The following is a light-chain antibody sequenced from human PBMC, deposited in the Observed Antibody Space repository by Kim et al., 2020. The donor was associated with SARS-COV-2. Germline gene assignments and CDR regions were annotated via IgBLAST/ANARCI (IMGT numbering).Light chain of an antibody. Sequence: ASHYFKSRQDVFYCPKNKNYSAWFQQKPGQPPTLLMSWASPRESGVPERFSGGGSGTDFTLTISDLQAEDVAVYYCQQYETTPPTFGQGTKVDIK. V-gene: IGKV4-1*01. CDR2: WAS. CDR3: QQYETTPPT. J-gene: IGKJ1*01. CDR1: QDVFYCPKNKNY.